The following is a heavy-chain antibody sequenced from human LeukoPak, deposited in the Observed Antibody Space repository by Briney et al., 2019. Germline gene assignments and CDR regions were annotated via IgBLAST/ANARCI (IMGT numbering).Heavy chain of an antibody. D-gene: IGHD2-21*02. V-gene: IGHV3-53*01. CDR2: IYSGGST. Sequence: GGSLRLSCAASGFTVSSNYMSWVRLAPGKGLEWVSVIYSGGSTYYADSVKGRFAISRDNSKNTLYLQMNSLRAEDTAVYYCARSYRGVTDYWGQGTLVTVSS. CDR3: ARSYRGVTDY. CDR1: GFTVSSNY. J-gene: IGHJ4*02.